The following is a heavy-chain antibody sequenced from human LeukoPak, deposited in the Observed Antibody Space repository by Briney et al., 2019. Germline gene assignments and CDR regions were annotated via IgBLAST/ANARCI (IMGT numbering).Heavy chain of an antibody. V-gene: IGHV3-23*01. CDR1: GFTFSNYA. D-gene: IGHD5-12*01. CDR2: ISGSGGTT. CDR3: AKDPYRASSGLVDY. J-gene: IGHJ4*02. Sequence: GGSLRLSCAASGFTFSNYAVSWVRQAPGKGLEWVSSISGSGGTTYYADSVKGRFTISRDNSKNTLYLQMNSPRAEDTAVYYCAKDPYRASSGLVDYWGQGTLVTVSS.